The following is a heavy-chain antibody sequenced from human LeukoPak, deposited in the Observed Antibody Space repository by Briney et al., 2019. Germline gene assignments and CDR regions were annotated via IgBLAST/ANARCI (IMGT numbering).Heavy chain of an antibody. D-gene: IGHD2-21*02. CDR1: GYTFTSYA. V-gene: IGHV1-3*01. CDR2: INAGNGNT. CDR3: ARDGQGGDCSDY. J-gene: IGHJ4*02. Sequence: ASVEVSCKASGYTFTSYAMHWVRQAPGQRLEWMGWINAGNGNTKYSQKFQGRVTITRDTSASTAYMELRSLRSDDTAVYYCARDGQGGDCSDYWGQGTLVTVSS.